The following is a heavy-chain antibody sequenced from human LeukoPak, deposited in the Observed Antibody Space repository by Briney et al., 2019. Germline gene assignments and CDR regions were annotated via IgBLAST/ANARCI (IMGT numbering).Heavy chain of an antibody. CDR3: ARAVAADFWSGYYDNWFDP. Sequence: SETLSLTCTVSGGSISSYYWSWIRQPPGKGLEWIGYIYYSGSTNYNPSLKSRVTISVDTSKNQFSLKLSSVTAADTAVYYCARAVAADFWSGYYDNWFDPWGQGTLVTVS. V-gene: IGHV4-59*01. CDR1: GGSISSYY. J-gene: IGHJ5*02. CDR2: IYYSGST. D-gene: IGHD3-3*01.